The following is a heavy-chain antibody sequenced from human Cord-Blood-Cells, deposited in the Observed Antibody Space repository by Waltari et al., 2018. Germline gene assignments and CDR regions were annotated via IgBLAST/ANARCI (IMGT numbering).Heavy chain of an antibody. J-gene: IGHJ4*02. CDR2: IYHSGGT. CDR3: ARATGDFDY. V-gene: IGHV4-38-2*01. CDR1: GSSIRSGYY. D-gene: IGHD7-27*01. Sequence: QVQLQESGPGLVKPSETLSLTCAVSGSSIRSGYYWGWIRQPPGKGLEWIGSIYHSGGTYYNPSLKSRVTISVDTSKNQFSLKLSSVTAADTAVYYCARATGDFDYWGQGTLVTVSS.